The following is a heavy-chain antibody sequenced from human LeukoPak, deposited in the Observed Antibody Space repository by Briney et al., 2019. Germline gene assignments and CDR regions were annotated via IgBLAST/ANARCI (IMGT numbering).Heavy chain of an antibody. V-gene: IGHV4-4*09. CDR3: ATSNDAKIAPFDH. CDR2: INTKGET. D-gene: IGHD2-21*01. J-gene: IGHJ4*02. CDR1: GVSMSAYQ. Sequence: SESLSLTCTVSGVSMSAYQWSWVRQSPEKGMEWIGCINTKGETSYNTSLTRRVSTSVDTSKSQFSLRLTSVTAADTGVYYCATSNDAKIAPFDHWGQGAPVTVSS.